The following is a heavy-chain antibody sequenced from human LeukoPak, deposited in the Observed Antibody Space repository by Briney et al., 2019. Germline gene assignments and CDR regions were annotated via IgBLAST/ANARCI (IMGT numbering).Heavy chain of an antibody. Sequence: TSVKVSCKASGYVLTGYYMHWVRQAPGQGLEWMGWINPNSGGTKYAQKFQGRVTMTRDTSISTAYMELSRLRSDDTAVYYCAFFEYSSSSSHYWGQGTLVTVSS. CDR2: INPNSGGT. J-gene: IGHJ4*02. CDR3: AFFEYSSSSSHY. V-gene: IGHV1-2*02. D-gene: IGHD6-6*01. CDR1: GYVLTGYY.